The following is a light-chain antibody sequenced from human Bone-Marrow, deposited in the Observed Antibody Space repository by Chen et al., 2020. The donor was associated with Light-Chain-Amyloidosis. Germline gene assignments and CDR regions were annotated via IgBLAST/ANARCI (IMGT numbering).Light chain of an antibody. CDR3: QQYNNWPPYT. J-gene: IGKJ2*01. CDR2: GAS. V-gene: IGKV3-15*01. CDR1: QSVSSN. Sequence: EIVMTQSPATLSVSPGERATLSCRASQSVSSNLAWYQQKPGQAPRLLIYGASTRATGIPAWFSGSVSGTEFTLTISSLQSEDFAVYYCQQYNNWPPYTFGQWTKLEIK.